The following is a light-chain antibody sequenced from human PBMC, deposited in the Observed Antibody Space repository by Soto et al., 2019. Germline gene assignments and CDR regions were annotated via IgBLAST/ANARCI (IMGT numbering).Light chain of an antibody. CDR3: QQYNTYSRT. Sequence: IEMTQSPSSLSASLGDRVTISCRASQGISSALAWYQQKPGQAPRLLIDDASTWASGVPSRFSGSGSGTDFTLTISSLQSEDFATYYCQQYNTYSRTFGQGTKVDIK. CDR2: DAS. J-gene: IGKJ1*01. CDR1: QGISSA. V-gene: IGKV1-13*02.